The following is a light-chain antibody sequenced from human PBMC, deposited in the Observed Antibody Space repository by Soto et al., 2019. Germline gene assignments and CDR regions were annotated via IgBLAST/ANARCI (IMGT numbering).Light chain of an antibody. CDR3: QQYGSSPPT. Sequence: EIVMTQSPATLSVSPGERATLSCRASQSVSSSYLAWYQQKPGQAARLLIYGASSRATGIPDRFSGSGSGTDFTLTISRLEPEDFAVYYCQQYGSSPPTFGEGTKVDIK. J-gene: IGKJ1*01. V-gene: IGKV3-20*01. CDR1: QSVSSSY. CDR2: GAS.